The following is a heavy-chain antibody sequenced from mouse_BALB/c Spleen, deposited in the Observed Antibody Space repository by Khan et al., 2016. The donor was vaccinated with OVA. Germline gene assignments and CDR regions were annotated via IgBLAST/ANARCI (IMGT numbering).Heavy chain of an antibody. V-gene: IGHV1S41*01. J-gene: IGHJ4*01. CDR1: GYTFTSYW. CDR3: TRSNDYGSSLYAMDY. Sequence: DLVKPGASVKLSCKASGYTFTSYWINWIKQRPGQGLEWIGRIGPGSGSTSYNEMFTGKATLTVDTTSSTAYIQLSSLSSEDSAVYFSTRSNDYGSSLYAMDYWGQGTSVTVSS. D-gene: IGHD1-1*01. CDR2: IGPGSGST.